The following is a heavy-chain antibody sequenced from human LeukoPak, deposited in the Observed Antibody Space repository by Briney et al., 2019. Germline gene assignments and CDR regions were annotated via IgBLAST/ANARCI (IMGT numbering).Heavy chain of an antibody. V-gene: IGHV1-18*01. D-gene: IGHD3-22*01. J-gene: IGHJ4*02. CDR2: ISAYNGNT. CDR3: ARVHYYDSSGYHDY. CDR1: GYTFTSYG. Sequence: ASVKVSCKASGYTFTSYGISWVRQAPGQGLEWMGWISAYNGNTNYAQKLQGRVTMTTDTSTSTAYMELRSLRSDDTAVYYCARVHYYDSSGYHDYWGQGTLVTVSS.